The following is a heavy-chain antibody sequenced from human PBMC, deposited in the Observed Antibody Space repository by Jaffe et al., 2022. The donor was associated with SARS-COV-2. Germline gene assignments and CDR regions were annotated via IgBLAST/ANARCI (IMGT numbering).Heavy chain of an antibody. CDR1: GYTFTGYY. V-gene: IGHV1-2*02. CDR3: ARAGAYYYGSGEGAFDI. CDR2: INPNSGGT. Sequence: QVQLVQSGAEVKKPGASVKVSCKASGYTFTGYYMHWVRQAPGQGLEWMGWINPNSGGTNYAQKFQGRVTMTRDTSISTAYMELSRLRSDDTAVYYCARAGAYYYGSGEGAFDIWGQGTMVTVSS. D-gene: IGHD3-10*01. J-gene: IGHJ3*02.